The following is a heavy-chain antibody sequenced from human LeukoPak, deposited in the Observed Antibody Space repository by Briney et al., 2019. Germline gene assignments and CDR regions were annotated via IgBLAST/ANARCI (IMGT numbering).Heavy chain of an antibody. D-gene: IGHD6-6*01. J-gene: IGHJ4*02. CDR2: ISSSSSYI. Sequence: GGSLRLSCAASGFTFSSYSMNWVRQAPGKGLEWVSSISSSSSYIYYADSVKGRFTISRDNAKNSLYLQMNSLRAEDTAVYYCAGVGGMGGSSSSDYWGQGTLVTVSS. V-gene: IGHV3-21*01. CDR1: GFTFSSYS. CDR3: AGVGGMGGSSSSDY.